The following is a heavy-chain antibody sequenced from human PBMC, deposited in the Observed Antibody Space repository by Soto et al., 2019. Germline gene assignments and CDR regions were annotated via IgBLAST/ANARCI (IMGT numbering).Heavy chain of an antibody. V-gene: IGHV5-10-1*01. CDR1: RYSFTSYW. CDR3: ARQKQYCSGGRCYSQRDYYYYGMDV. Sequence: LGESLKISCKGSRYSFTSYWISWVRQMPGKGLEWMGRIDPSDSYTNYSPSFQGHVTLSADKSLSTAYLQWSSLKASYTAMYYCARQKQYCSGGRCYSQRDYYYYGMDVWGQGSKVTVSS. CDR2: IDPSDSYT. J-gene: IGHJ6*02. D-gene: IGHD2-15*01.